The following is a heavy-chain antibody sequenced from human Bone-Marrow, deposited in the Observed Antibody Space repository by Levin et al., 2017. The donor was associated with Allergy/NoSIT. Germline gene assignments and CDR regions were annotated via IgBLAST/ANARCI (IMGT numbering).Heavy chain of an antibody. J-gene: IGHJ4*02. V-gene: IGHV3-23*01. CDR2: ISGSGGST. D-gene: IGHD3-22*01. Sequence: PGGSLRLSCAASGFTFSSYAMSWVRQAPGKGLEWVSAISGSGGSTYYADSVKGRFTISRDNSKNTLYLQMNSLRAEDTAVYYCAKSTHPYYYDSSGYSVLFDYWGQGTLVTVSS. CDR3: AKSTHPYYYDSSGYSVLFDY. CDR1: GFTFSSYA.